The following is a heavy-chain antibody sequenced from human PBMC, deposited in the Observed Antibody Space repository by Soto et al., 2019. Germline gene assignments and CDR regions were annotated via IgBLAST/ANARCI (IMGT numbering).Heavy chain of an antibody. CDR2: IYYTGSA. J-gene: IGHJ6*03. CDR3: ARGNHCSGGSCYYYYYYMDV. D-gene: IGHD2-15*01. V-gene: IGHV4-31*03. Sequence: TSETLSLTCTVAGGSISSGGYYWTWIRQHPGKGLEWIGYIYYTGSAYYNPSLKTRLTLSIDTSRSQFSLKLSSVTTADTAVYYCARGNHCSGGSCYYYYYYMDVWGKGTTVT. CDR1: GGSISSGGYY.